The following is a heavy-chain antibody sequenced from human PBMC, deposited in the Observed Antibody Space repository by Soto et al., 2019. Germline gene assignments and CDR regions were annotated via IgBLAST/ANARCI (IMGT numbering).Heavy chain of an antibody. D-gene: IGHD3-3*01. CDR3: ARIRNYDFWSGYYTFDY. CDR1: GFSLSNARMG. V-gene: IGHV2-26*01. Sequence: ESGPTLVNPTETLTLTCTVSGFSLSNARMGVSWIRQPPGKALEWLAHIFSNDEKSYSTSLKSRLTISKDTSKSQVVLTMTNMDPVDTATYYCARIRNYDFWSGYYTFDYWGQGTLVTVSS. J-gene: IGHJ4*02. CDR2: IFSNDEK.